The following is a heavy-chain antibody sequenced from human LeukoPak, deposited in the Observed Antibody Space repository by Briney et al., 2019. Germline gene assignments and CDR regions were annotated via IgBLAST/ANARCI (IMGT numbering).Heavy chain of an antibody. Sequence: ASVKVSCKASGGTFSSYTISWVRQAPGQGPEWMGRIIPILGIANYAQKFQGRVTITADKPTSTAYMELSSLRSEDTAVYYCARDPHRLRYFGSGTHWGQGTLVTVSS. J-gene: IGHJ4*02. CDR1: GGTFSSYT. CDR3: ARDPHRLRYFGSGTH. V-gene: IGHV1-69*04. D-gene: IGHD3-9*01. CDR2: IIPILGIA.